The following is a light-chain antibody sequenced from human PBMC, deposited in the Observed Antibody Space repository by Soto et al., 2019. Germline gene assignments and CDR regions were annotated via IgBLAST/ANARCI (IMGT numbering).Light chain of an antibody. CDR3: QQYGTSPRT. Sequence: EIVLTQSPATLSLSPGERATLSCGASQSVSNNFLAWYQQKPGLAPRLLIYDASSRATGIPDRFSGSGSGTDFTLTTSRLDPEDFAVYYCQQYGTSPRTFGQGTKLEIK. CDR2: DAS. CDR1: QSVSNNF. J-gene: IGKJ2*01. V-gene: IGKV3D-20*01.